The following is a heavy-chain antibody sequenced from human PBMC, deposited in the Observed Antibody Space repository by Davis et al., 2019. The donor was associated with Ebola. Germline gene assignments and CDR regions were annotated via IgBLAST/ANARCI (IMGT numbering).Heavy chain of an antibody. Sequence: SETLSLTCTVSGGSISSHYWSWIRQPPGKGLEWIGYIYYSGSTNYNPSLKSRVTISVDTSKNQFSLKLSSVTAADTAVYYCARSVTTKGELDYWGQGTLVTVSS. V-gene: IGHV4-59*11. J-gene: IGHJ4*02. CDR2: IYYSGST. D-gene: IGHD4-17*01. CDR1: GGSISSHY. CDR3: ARSVTTKGELDY.